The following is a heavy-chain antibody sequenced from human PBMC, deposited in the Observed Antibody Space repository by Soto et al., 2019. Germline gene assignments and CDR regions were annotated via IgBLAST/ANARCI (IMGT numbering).Heavy chain of an antibody. CDR2: ISAYNGNT. J-gene: IGHJ6*02. V-gene: IGHV1-18*01. CDR1: GYTFIRNG. D-gene: IGHD3-10*01. Sequence: QVQLVQSGAEVKKPGASVKVSCKASGYTFIRNGISWVRQAPGQGLEWMGWISAYNGNTEYAQTFQGRVTMTTDTSTSTAYMELRTLRSDDTAVYYCARDSATLVPGVWGQGTTVTVSS. CDR3: ARDSATLVPGV.